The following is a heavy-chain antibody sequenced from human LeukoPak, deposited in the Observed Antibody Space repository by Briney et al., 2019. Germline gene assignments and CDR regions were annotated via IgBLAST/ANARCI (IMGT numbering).Heavy chain of an antibody. V-gene: IGHV1-18*04. CDR3: ARVDRLLWFGEFYGMDV. D-gene: IGHD3-10*01. CDR2: ISAYNGNT. Sequence: ASVKVSCNASGYTFTSYGISWVRQAPGQGLEWMGWISAYNGNTNYAQKLQGRVTMTTDTSTSTAYMELRSLRSDDTAVYYCARVDRLLWFGEFYGMDVWGKGTTVTVSS. CDR1: GYTFTSYG. J-gene: IGHJ6*04.